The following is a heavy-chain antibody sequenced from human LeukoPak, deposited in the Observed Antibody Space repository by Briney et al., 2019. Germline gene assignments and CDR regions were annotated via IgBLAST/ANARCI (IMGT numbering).Heavy chain of an antibody. D-gene: IGHD3-16*01. CDR2: IYYSGST. Sequence: KTSETLSLTCTVSGGSISSSSYYWGWIRQPPGKGLEWIGSIYYSGSTYYNPSLKSRVTISVDTSKNQFSLKLSSVTAADTAVYYCARVYYDYVWGPIGGRFDPWGQGTLVTVSS. CDR3: ARVYYDYVWGPIGGRFDP. J-gene: IGHJ5*02. V-gene: IGHV4-39*07. CDR1: GGSISSSSYY.